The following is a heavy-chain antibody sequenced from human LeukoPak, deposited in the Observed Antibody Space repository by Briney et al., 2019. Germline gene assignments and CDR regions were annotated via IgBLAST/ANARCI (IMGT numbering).Heavy chain of an antibody. J-gene: IGHJ4*02. CDR2: IHASEST. CDR1: GGFISRCY. V-gene: IGHV4-4*07. D-gene: IGHD6-6*01. Sequence: SETLSLTCTVSGGFISRCYGSWIRQPGGEGLEWIGRIHASESTDYNPSIESRVPMSVDTSKSQFSLRLSSVTAADTAVYYCAREVSMTARPFGTIYYWGQGTLVTVSS. CDR3: AREVSMTARPFGTIYY.